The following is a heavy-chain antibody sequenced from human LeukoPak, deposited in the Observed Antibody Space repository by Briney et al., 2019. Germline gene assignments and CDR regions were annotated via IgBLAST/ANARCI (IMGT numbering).Heavy chain of an antibody. CDR1: GDSISSYY. Sequence: SQTLSLTCTVSGDSISSYYWRWIRQPAGKRLEWIGRMYISGSTDYNPSLKSRVTMSLDTSKNQFSLKLNSVTAADTAVYYCAGRCTSCASFDYWGQGTLVPVSS. CDR2: MYISGST. D-gene: IGHD2-2*01. V-gene: IGHV4-4*07. J-gene: IGHJ4*02. CDR3: AGRCTSCASFDY.